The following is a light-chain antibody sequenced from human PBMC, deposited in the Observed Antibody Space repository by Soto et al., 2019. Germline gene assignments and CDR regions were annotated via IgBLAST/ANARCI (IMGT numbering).Light chain of an antibody. CDR3: QKYNGAPPET. V-gene: IGKV1-27*01. CDR2: AAS. CDR1: QDISNY. Sequence: DIQMTQSPSSLSATVGDRATITCRASQDISNYLAWHQQKPGKVPKLLIYAASTLQPGVPSRFSGSGSGTDFTLTISSLQPEDVATYYCQKYNGAPPETFGPGTKVAIK. J-gene: IGKJ3*01.